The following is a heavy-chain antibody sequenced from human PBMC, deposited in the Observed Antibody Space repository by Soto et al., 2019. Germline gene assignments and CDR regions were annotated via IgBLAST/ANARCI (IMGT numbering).Heavy chain of an antibody. CDR1: GYNFTNSV. J-gene: IGHJ6*02. D-gene: IGHD1-1*01. V-gene: IGHV1-3*01. Sequence: QVHLVQSGAEVERPGASVKVSCKASGYNFTNSVLHWVRQAPGQSLEWMGWISPGNGKTKYSQKFQGRVTITTDTSASMASMELSSLRSEDTAVYYCARVSLFTWNYLYFGMDVWGQGTTVTVSS. CDR2: ISPGNGKT. CDR3: ARVSLFTWNYLYFGMDV.